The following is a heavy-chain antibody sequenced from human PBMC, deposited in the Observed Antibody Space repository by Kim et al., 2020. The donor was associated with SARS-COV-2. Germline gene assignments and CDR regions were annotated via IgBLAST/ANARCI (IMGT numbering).Heavy chain of an antibody. D-gene: IGHD1-26*01. CDR3: AKGAWEPPDYY. CDR2: T. Sequence: TSYENSVKGRFTISRDNSKNTVFLQMNSLRAEDMAIYFCAKGAWEPPDYYWGQGILVTVSS. J-gene: IGHJ4*02. V-gene: IGHV3-23*02.